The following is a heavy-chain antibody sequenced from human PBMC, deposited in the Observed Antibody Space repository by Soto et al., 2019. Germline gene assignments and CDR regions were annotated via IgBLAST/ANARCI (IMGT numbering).Heavy chain of an antibody. CDR1: GYTFTSYG. V-gene: IGHV1-18*01. D-gene: IGHD6-19*01. CDR2: ISAYNGNP. CDR3: ARVRAVAGADYFGY. Sequence: QVRLVQSGAEGKKPGASVKVSCKASGYTFTSYGISWVRQAPGQGLEWMRWISAYNGNPNYAQKLQGRVTMTTDTPXSTAYMELRSLRSDDTAVYYCARVRAVAGADYFGYRGQGTLVTVSS. J-gene: IGHJ4*02.